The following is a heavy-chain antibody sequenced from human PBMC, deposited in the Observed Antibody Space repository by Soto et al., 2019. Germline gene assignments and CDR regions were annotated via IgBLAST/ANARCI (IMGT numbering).Heavy chain of an antibody. CDR1: GYTFTGYY. CDR2: IHPNSGGT. V-gene: IGHV1-2*02. D-gene: IGHD6-6*01. Sequence: QVKLVQSGAEVKKPGASVKVSCKASGYTFTGYYMHWVRQAPGQGLEWMGWIHPNSGGTNYAQKFKGRVTMTRDTWISTAYMELSRRRTDDRAVYYCARADVPPVYSSSSLPDYDYYGMDVWGRGTTVTVAS. J-gene: IGHJ6*02. CDR3: ARADVPPVYSSSSLPDYDYYGMDV.